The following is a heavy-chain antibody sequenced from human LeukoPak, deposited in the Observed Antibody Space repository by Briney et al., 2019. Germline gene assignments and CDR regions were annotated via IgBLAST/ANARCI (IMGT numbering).Heavy chain of an antibody. CDR2: INPNSGGT. CDR1: GYTFTSYD. CDR3: ATLGTSITMVRGVSELDV. V-gene: IGHV1-2*02. J-gene: IGHJ6*02. Sequence: ASVKVSCKASGYTFTSYDINWVRQATGQGLEWMGWINPNSGGTNYAQKFQGRVTMTRDTSISTAYMELSRLRSDDTAVYYCATLGTSITMVRGVSELDVWGQGTTVTVSS. D-gene: IGHD3-10*01.